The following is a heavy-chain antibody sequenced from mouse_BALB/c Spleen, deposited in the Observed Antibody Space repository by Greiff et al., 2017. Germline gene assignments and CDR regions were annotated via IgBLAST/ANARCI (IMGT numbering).Heavy chain of an antibody. J-gene: IGHJ2*01. D-gene: IGHD2-3*01. CDR1: GFTFSDYY. CDR2: ISDGGSYT. CDR3: ARGVDGYSDY. V-gene: IGHV5-4*02. Sequence: EVQLVESGGGLVKPGGSLKLSCAASGFTFSDYYMYWVRQTPEKRLEWVATISDGGSYTYYPDSVKGRFTISRDNAKNNLYLQMGSLKSEDTAMYYCARGVDGYSDYWGQGTTLTVSS.